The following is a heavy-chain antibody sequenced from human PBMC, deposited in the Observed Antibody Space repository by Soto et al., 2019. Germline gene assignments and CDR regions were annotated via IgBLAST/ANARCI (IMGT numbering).Heavy chain of an antibody. D-gene: IGHD4-17*01. V-gene: IGHV1-69*02. CDR1: GGTFSSYT. CDR3: ARGCRNKYGDYVSFDY. J-gene: IGHJ4*02. CDR2: IIPILGIA. Sequence: SVKVSCKASGGTFSSYTISWVRQAPGQGLEWMGRIIPILGIANYAQKFQGRVTITADKSTSTAYMELSSLRSEDTAVYYCARGCRNKYGDYVSFDYWGQGTLVTVSS.